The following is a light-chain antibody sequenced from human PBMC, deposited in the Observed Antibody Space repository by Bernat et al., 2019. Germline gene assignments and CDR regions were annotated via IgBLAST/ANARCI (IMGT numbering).Light chain of an antibody. J-gene: IGKJ3*01. V-gene: IGKV1-33*01. CDR1: QDIGNC. CDR3: QRYGDLPFT. CDR2: GAF. Sequence: DIQMTQSPSSLSASVGDRVTITCQASQDIGNCLSWYQQKPWKAPKLLIYGAFNLETGVPSRFSGSGSGTHFTLTISSLQPEDIASYFCQRYGDLPFTFGPGTKVDL.